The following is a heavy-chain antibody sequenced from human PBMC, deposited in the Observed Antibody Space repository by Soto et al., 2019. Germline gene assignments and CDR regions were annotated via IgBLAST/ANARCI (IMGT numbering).Heavy chain of an antibody. J-gene: IGHJ5*02. V-gene: IGHV3-74*01. CDR2: GHPDGSIT. Sequence: EVQLVESGGGLVQPGGSLRLSCAASGFSSSNCWMHWVRQAPGKAPVWGSRGHPDGSITSYAGSVKGRFTISRDHAQNTLYLQMNILSAEGTAVYYCARNFHGDVPTWGQGTLVSVSS. CDR3: ARNFHGDVPT. CDR1: GFSSSNCW. D-gene: IGHD2-21*01.